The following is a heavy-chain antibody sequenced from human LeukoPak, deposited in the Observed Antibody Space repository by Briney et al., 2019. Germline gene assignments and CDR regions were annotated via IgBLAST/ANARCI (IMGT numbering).Heavy chain of an antibody. Sequence: PGGSLRLSCAASGFTFSSYGMHWVRQAPGKGLEWVAVISYDGSNKYYADSVKGRFTISRDNSKNTLYLQMNSLRAEDTAVYYCAKVGHSGYDYWRYYFDYWGQGTLVTVSS. CDR1: GFTFSSYG. CDR2: ISYDGSNK. D-gene: IGHD5-12*01. CDR3: AKVGHSGYDYWRYYFDY. V-gene: IGHV3-30*18. J-gene: IGHJ4*02.